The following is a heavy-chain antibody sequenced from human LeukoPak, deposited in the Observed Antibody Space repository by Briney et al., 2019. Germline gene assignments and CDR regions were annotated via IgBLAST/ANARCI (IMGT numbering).Heavy chain of an antibody. CDR2: IIPIFGTA. CDR3: ARARIAAAGTQNYYYYYMDV. CDR1: GGTFSSYT. D-gene: IGHD6-13*01. J-gene: IGHJ6*03. Sequence: SVKVSCKASGGTFSSYTISWVRQAPGQGLEWMGGIIPIFGTANYAQKFQGRVTITTDESTSTAYMELSSLRSEDTAVYYCARARIAAAGTQNYYYYYMDVWGKGTTVTVSS. V-gene: IGHV1-69*05.